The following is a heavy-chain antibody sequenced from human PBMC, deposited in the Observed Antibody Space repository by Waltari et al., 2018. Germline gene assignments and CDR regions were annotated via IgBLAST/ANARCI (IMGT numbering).Heavy chain of an antibody. V-gene: IGHV3-23*01. J-gene: IGHJ4*02. CDR2: ISEGGCII. D-gene: IGHD7-27*01. CDR3: ARGSGVDY. CDR1: FSTYV. Sequence: FSTYVVNWVGQAPGKGLEWVSSISEGGCIINYADSVKGRFTISRDNSKNTVYLQMKSLRAEDTAVYYCARGSGVDYWGQGTLVTISS.